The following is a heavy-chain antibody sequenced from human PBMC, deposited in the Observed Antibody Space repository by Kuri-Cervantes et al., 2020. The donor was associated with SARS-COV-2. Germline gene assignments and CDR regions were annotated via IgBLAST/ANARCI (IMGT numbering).Heavy chain of an antibody. Sequence: GGSLRLSCAASGFTFSSYSMNWVRQAPGKGLEWVSSISSSSSYIYYADSVKGRFTISRDNAKNSLCLQMNSLRAEDTAVYYCARDSSGYYRLDYWGQGTLVTVSS. D-gene: IGHD3-22*01. CDR1: GFTFSSYS. J-gene: IGHJ4*02. CDR2: ISSSSSYI. CDR3: ARDSSGYYRLDY. V-gene: IGHV3-21*01.